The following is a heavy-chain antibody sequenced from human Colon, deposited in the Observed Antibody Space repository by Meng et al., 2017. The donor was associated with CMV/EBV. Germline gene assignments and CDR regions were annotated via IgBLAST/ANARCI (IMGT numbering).Heavy chain of an antibody. J-gene: IGHJ4*02. CDR1: YTFRNYG. V-gene: IGHV1-18*01. CDR3: ARVIQSSGVVISPFNY. CDR2: VNADNGDT. Sequence: YTFRNYGMSWVRQAPGQGPEWLGWVNADNGDTYYAQKMQDRVAMTAETSTSTAYLELRSLRSDDTAVYYCARVIQSSGVVISPFNYWGQGTMVTVSS. D-gene: IGHD3-3*01.